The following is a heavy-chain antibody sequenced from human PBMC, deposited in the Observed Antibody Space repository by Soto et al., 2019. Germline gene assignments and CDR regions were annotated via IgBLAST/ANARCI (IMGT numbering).Heavy chain of an antibody. CDR1: GGTFSSYA. CDR3: ARTHYYYDSSGSEYYFDY. Sequence: PSVKVSCKASGGTFSSYAISWVRQAPGQGLEWMGGIIPIFGTANYAQKFQGRVTITADKSTSTAYMELSSLRSEDTAVYYCARTHYYYDSSGSEYYFDYWGQGTLVTVSS. J-gene: IGHJ4*02. V-gene: IGHV1-69*06. D-gene: IGHD3-22*01. CDR2: IIPIFGTA.